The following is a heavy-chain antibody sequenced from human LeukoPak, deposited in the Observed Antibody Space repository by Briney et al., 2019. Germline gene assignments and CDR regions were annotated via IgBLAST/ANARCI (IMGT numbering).Heavy chain of an antibody. CDR2: INSDGRST. J-gene: IGHJ4*02. D-gene: IGHD2-8*01. Sequence: GGSLRLPCVASGFTFTNYGMMWVRQAPGKGLVWVSYINSDGRSTTYADSVKGRFTISRDNAKNTLYLQMSSLRAEDTAMYYCARNSNGMSNWGQGTLVIVSS. CDR3: ARNSNGMSN. CDR1: GFTFTNYG. V-gene: IGHV3-74*01.